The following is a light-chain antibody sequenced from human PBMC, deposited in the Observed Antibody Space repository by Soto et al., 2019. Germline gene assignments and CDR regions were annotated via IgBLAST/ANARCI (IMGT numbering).Light chain of an antibody. Sequence: EIVLTQSPATLSLSPGERATLSCGASQSVSSNYLAWYQQKPGQAPRLLIYGASRRATGIPDRFSGSGSGTDFTLIISRVEPEDFAVNYCQQYGSSPPGTFGQGTEVDIK. J-gene: IGKJ1*01. CDR3: QQYGSSPPGT. CDR1: QSVSSNY. CDR2: GAS. V-gene: IGKV3-20*01.